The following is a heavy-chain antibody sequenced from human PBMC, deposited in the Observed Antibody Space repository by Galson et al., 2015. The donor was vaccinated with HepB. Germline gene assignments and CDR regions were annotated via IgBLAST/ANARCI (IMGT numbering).Heavy chain of an antibody. Sequence: SLRLSCAASESTFSSYTMNWVRQTPGKGLQWVSYISTNGVTIHYADSVKGRFTIARDNAKNTMWLQMNSLRAEDTAVYYCATTKFGSGAYWTFDIWGQGTLVTVSS. V-gene: IGHV3-48*04. CDR1: ESTFSSYT. CDR3: ATTKFGSGAYWTFDI. D-gene: IGHD4/OR15-4a*01. CDR2: ISTNGVTI. J-gene: IGHJ3*02.